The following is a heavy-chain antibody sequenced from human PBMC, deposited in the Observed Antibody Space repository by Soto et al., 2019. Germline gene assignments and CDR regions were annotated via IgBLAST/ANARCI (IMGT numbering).Heavy chain of an antibody. D-gene: IGHD3-22*01. CDR3: ASEYYYDSSGYYY. J-gene: IGHJ4*02. CDR2: IKQDGSEK. CDR1: GFTFSSYW. Sequence: GGLRLSCAASGFTFSSYWMSWVRQAPGKGLEWVANIKQDGSEKYYVDSVKGRFTISRDNAKNSLYLQMNSLRAEDTAVYYCASEYYYDSSGYYYWGQGTLVTVSS. V-gene: IGHV3-7*03.